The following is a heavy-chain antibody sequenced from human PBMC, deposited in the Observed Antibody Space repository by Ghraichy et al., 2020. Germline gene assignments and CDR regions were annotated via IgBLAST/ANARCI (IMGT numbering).Heavy chain of an antibody. CDR3: ARQAGVVMLASYYYGMDV. Sequence: ESLNISCTVSGGSISSSSYYWGWIRQPPGKGLEWIGSIYYSGSTYYNPSLKSRVTISVDTSKNQFSLKLSSVTAADTAVYYCARQAGVVMLASYYYGMDVWGQGTTVTVSS. V-gene: IGHV4-39*01. CDR2: IYYSGST. J-gene: IGHJ6*02. D-gene: IGHD3-16*01. CDR1: GGSISSSSYY.